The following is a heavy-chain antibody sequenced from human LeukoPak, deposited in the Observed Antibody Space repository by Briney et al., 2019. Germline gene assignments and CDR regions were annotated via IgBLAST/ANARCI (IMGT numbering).Heavy chain of an antibody. CDR1: GGSFSGYY. CDR2: INHSGST. CDR3: ASYLYQDIVVVPAAKNWFDP. J-gene: IGHJ5*02. Sequence: PSETLSLTCAVYGGSFSGYYWSWIRQPPGKGLEWIGEINHSGSTNYNPSLKSRVTISVDTSKNQFSLKLSSVTAADTAVYYCASYLYQDIVVVPAAKNWFDPWGQGTLLTASS. D-gene: IGHD2-2*01. V-gene: IGHV4-34*01.